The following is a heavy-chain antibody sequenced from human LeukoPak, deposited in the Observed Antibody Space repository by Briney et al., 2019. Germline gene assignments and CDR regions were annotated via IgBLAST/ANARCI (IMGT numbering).Heavy chain of an antibody. J-gene: IGHJ4*02. Sequence: PGGSLRLSCAASGFTFSGHWMHWVRQAPGKGLVWVSRINSDGSSTTYADSVKGRFTTSRDNAKNTLYLQMNSLRAEDTAVYYCARERGGYYYDSSGRDYWGQGTLVTVSS. V-gene: IGHV3-74*01. CDR2: INSDGSST. D-gene: IGHD3-22*01. CDR1: GFTFSGHW. CDR3: ARERGGYYYDSSGRDY.